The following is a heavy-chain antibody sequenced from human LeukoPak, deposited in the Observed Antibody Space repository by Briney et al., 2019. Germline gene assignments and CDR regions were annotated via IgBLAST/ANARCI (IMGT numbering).Heavy chain of an antibody. V-gene: IGHV4-61*02. CDR1: GGSISSGSYY. Sequence: SETLSLTCTVSGGSISSGSYYWSWIRQSAGKGLEWIGRIYSSGSTNYNPSLKSRVTISIDTSKNQFSLKLSSATAADTAVYYCARDLGEYYDTSDNWFDPWGQGTLVTVSS. D-gene: IGHD3-22*01. CDR2: IYSSGST. CDR3: ARDLGEYYDTSDNWFDP. J-gene: IGHJ5*02.